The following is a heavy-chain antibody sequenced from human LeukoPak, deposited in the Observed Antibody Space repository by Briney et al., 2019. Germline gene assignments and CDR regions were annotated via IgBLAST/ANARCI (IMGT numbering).Heavy chain of an antibody. CDR3: ARGVITPFDYYYYMDV. J-gene: IGHJ6*03. D-gene: IGHD3-22*01. V-gene: IGHV1-8*01. CDR2: MNPNSGNT. Sequence: ASVKVSCKASGYTFTSYDINWVRQATGQGLEWMGWMNPNSGNTGYAQKFQGRVTMTRDTSISTAYMELSRLRSDDTAVYYCARGVITPFDYYYYMDVWGKGTTVTISS. CDR1: GYTFTSYD.